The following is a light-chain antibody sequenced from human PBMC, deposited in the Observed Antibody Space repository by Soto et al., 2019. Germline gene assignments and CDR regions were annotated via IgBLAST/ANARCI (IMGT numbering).Light chain of an antibody. J-gene: IGKJ1*01. CDR1: QSISSW. V-gene: IGKV1-5*01. Sequence: IQMTQSPSSLSASVRDRVNIGCRASQSISSWLAWYQQKPGKVPKLLIYAASTLQSGVPSRFSGSGSGTDFTLTISSLQPEDFATYYCLLDYSYFWAFGQGTKVDIK. CDR3: LLDYSYFWA. CDR2: AAS.